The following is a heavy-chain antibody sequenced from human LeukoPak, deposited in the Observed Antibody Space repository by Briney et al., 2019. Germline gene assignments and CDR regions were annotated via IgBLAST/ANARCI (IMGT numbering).Heavy chain of an antibody. CDR1: GYTLTGYY. CDR2: INPNSGGT. D-gene: IGHD6-13*01. CDR3: ARDRWIAAAGYYYGMDV. V-gene: IGHV1-2*02. Sequence: ASVKVSCKASGYTLTGYYMHWVRQAPGQGLEWMGWINPNSGGTNYAQKFQGRVTMTRDTSISSAYMELSRLRSDDTAVYYCARDRWIAAAGYYYGMDVWGQGTTVTVSS. J-gene: IGHJ6*02.